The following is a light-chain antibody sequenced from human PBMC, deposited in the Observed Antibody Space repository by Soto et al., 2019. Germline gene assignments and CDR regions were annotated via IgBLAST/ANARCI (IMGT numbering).Light chain of an antibody. CDR3: QQYHNTPIT. CDR2: GVS. CDR1: QSISSN. V-gene: IGKV3-20*01. Sequence: IVLTQSPGTLSLSPGERATLSCRASQSISSNLAWYQQKPGQAPRLLIYGVSSRAAGIPDRFSGSGSGTDFTLTINRLEPEDFAVYYCQQYHNTPITFGQGTKVDIK. J-gene: IGKJ1*01.